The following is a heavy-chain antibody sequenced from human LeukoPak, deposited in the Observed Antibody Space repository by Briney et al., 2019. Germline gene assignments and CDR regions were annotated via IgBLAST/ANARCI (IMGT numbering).Heavy chain of an antibody. V-gene: IGHV3-11*04. D-gene: IGHD3-3*01. Sequence: SGGSLRLSCAASGFTFSDYYMSWIRQAPGKGLDCVSYISSSGSTIYYADSVKGRFTISRDNAKNSLYLQMNSLRAEDTAVYYCARDLRPTITIFGVARDAFDIWGQGTMVTVSS. J-gene: IGHJ3*02. CDR3: ARDLRPTITIFGVARDAFDI. CDR2: ISSSGSTI. CDR1: GFTFSDYY.